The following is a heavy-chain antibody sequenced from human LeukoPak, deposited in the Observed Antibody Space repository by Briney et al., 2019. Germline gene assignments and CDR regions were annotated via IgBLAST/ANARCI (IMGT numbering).Heavy chain of an antibody. CDR2: IYISGNT. J-gene: IGHJ3*02. CDR1: GDSISTYY. D-gene: IGHD3-22*01. CDR3: ARAKTYFYDTSGIGTFDI. V-gene: IGHV4-4*07. Sequence: SETLSLTCTVSGDSISTYYWSWIRQPAGKGLEWIGRIYISGNTNYNPSLKSRVTMSVDTSKNQFSLKLSSVTAADTAVYYCARAKTYFYDTSGIGTFDIWGQGTMVTVSS.